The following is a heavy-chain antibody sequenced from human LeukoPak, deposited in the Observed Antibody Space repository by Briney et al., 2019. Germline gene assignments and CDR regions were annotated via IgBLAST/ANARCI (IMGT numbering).Heavy chain of an antibody. CDR3: AKGLSIAVTGTLSFDY. CDR1: GFTISNYG. CDR2: ISGSGGST. V-gene: IGHV3-23*01. D-gene: IGHD6-19*01. J-gene: IGHJ4*02. Sequence: GGSLRLSCAASGFTISNYGMTLVRQAPGKGLEWVSGISGSGGSTHYADSVKGRFTIFRDNSKNTLYLQMNSLRAEDTAVYYCAKGLSIAVTGTLSFDYWGQGTLVTVSS.